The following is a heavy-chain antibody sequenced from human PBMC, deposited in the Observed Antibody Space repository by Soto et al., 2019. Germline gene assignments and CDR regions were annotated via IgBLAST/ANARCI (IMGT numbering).Heavy chain of an antibody. CDR1: GFTFSSYG. CDR3: AKDPSLAAAGTMAWFDP. D-gene: IGHD6-13*01. J-gene: IGHJ5*02. Sequence: GGSLRLSCAASGFTFSSYGMHWVRQAPGKGLEWVAVISYDGSNKYYADSVKGRFTISRDNSKNTLYLQMNNLRAEDTAVYYCAKDPSLAAAGTMAWFDPWGQGTLVTVSS. V-gene: IGHV3-30*18. CDR2: ISYDGSNK.